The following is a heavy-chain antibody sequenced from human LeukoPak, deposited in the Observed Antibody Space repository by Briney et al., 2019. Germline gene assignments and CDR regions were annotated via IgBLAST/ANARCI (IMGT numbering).Heavy chain of an antibody. CDR2: ISSNGGST. Sequence: GGSLRLSCSASGFTFSRYAMHWVRQALGKGLEYVSAISSNGGSTYYADSVKGRFTISRDNSRNTLHLQMSSLRVEDAAVYYCVKDSSTGSYFDYWGQGTLVTVSS. CDR3: VKDSSTGSYFDY. V-gene: IGHV3-64D*06. CDR1: GFTFSRYA. J-gene: IGHJ4*02. D-gene: IGHD3-10*01.